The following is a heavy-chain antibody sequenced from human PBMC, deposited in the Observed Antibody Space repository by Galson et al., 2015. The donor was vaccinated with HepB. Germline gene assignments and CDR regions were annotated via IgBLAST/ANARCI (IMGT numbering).Heavy chain of an antibody. Sequence: SVKVSCKASGYTFTSYAMHWVRQAPGQRLEWMGWINAGNGNTKYSQKFQGRVTITRDTSASTAYMELSSLRSEDTAVYYCARYARSSGYYDAFDIWGQGTMVTVSS. J-gene: IGHJ3*02. CDR1: GYTFTSYA. V-gene: IGHV1-3*01. CDR2: INAGNGNT. D-gene: IGHD3-22*01. CDR3: ARYARSSGYYDAFDI.